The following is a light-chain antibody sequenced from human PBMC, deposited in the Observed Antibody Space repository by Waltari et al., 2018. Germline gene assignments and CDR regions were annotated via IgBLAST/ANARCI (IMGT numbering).Light chain of an antibody. CDR2: SAS. J-gene: IGKJ4*01. Sequence: DIQMAQSPSAMSASVGDRVTITCRASQGISNSLDWFQQKPGKVPKRLIYSASSLQSGVPSRFSGSGSGTEFTHTINSLQPEDFATYYCLQHYNYPLTFGGGTKVEIK. CDR1: QGISNS. V-gene: IGKV1-17*03. CDR3: LQHYNYPLT.